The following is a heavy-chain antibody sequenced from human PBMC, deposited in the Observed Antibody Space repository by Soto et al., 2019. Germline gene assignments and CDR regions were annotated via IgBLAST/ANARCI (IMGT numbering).Heavy chain of an antibody. V-gene: IGHV3-72*01. D-gene: IGHD3-10*01. CDR3: VLWVRGVINY. J-gene: IGHJ4*02. CDR1: GFTFSDHY. Sequence: EVQLVESGGGLVQPGGSLRLSCATSGFTFSDHYLEWVRQAPGKGLERVGRSRNRAQSYTTEYAASVKGRFTISRDDSKNSLYLQVNSLTTDDTAVYYCVLWVRGVINYWGQGTLVTVSS. CDR2: SRNRAQSYTT.